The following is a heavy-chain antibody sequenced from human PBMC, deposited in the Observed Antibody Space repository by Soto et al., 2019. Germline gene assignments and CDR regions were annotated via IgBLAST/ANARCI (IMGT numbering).Heavy chain of an antibody. V-gene: IGHV4-34*01. CDR2: INHSGST. CDR3: ARKWRYYYGSGSYYNIAWFDP. J-gene: IGHJ5*02. Sequence: SETLSLTCAVYGGSFSGYYWSWIRQPPGKGLEWIGEINHSGSTNYNPSLKSRVTISVDTSKNQFSLKLSSVTAADTAVYYCARKWRYYYGSGSYYNIAWFDPWGQGTLVTVSS. D-gene: IGHD3-10*01. CDR1: GGSFSGYY.